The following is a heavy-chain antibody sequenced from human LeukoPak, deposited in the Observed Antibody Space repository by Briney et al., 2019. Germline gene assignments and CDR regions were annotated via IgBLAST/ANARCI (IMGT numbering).Heavy chain of an antibody. CDR3: ARLRTFYCSSTSCYMGRFERNYYYYMDV. CDR1: GYSFTSYW. V-gene: IGHV5-51*01. J-gene: IGHJ6*03. CDR2: IYPGDSDT. D-gene: IGHD2-2*02. Sequence: GETLKISCKGSGYSFTSYWIGWVRQMPGKGLEWMGIIYPGDSDTRYSPSFQGQVTISADKSISTAYLQWSSLKASDTAMYYCARLRTFYCSSTSCYMGRFERNYYYYMDVWGKGTTVTVSS.